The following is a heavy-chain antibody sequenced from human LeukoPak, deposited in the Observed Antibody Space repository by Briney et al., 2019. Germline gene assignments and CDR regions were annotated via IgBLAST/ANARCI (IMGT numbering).Heavy chain of an antibody. CDR1: GYTFTYYY. J-gene: IGHJ4*02. CDR3: AREDTVSDGVFDY. D-gene: IGHD5/OR15-5a*01. CDR2: INPNSGGT. Sequence: ASVKVSCKASGYTFTYYYMHWVRQAPGQGLEWMGWINPNSGGTNYAQKFQGRVTMTRDTSISTAYMELSRLRSDDTAVYYCAREDTVSDGVFDYWGQGTLVTVSS. V-gene: IGHV1-2*02.